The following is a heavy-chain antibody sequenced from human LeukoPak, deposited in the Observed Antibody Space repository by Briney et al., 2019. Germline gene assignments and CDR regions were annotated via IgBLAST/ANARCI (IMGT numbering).Heavy chain of an antibody. J-gene: IGHJ6*03. D-gene: IGHD6-13*01. CDR1: GFTFSSYS. Sequence: PGGSLRLSCAASGFTFSSYSMNWVRQAPGKGLEWVSYISSSSSTIYYADSVKGRFTISRDNAKNSLYLQMNSLRAEDTAVYYCAREQAASYMDVWGKGTTVTVSS. V-gene: IGHV3-48*01. CDR2: ISSSSSTI. CDR3: AREQAASYMDV.